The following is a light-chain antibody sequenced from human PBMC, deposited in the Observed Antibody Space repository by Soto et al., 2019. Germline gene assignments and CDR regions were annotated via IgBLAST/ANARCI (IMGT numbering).Light chain of an antibody. CDR2: WAS. Sequence: DIVMTQSPDSLAVSLGERATINCKSSQSVLYSSNNKNYLAWYQQKPGQPPKLLIYWASTRESGVPDRFSGSGSGTDFTLTISSLQAEDVAVYHCQQYYTIPPYTFGQGTKLEIK. V-gene: IGKV4-1*01. J-gene: IGKJ2*01. CDR3: QQYYTIPPYT. CDR1: QSVLYSSNNKNY.